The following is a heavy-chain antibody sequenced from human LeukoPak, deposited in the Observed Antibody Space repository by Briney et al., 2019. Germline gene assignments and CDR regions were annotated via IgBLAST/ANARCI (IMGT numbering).Heavy chain of an antibody. CDR3: ARDRPHNWFDP. CDR2: IHPGVGST. CDR1: GYTFSTYY. J-gene: IGHJ5*02. Sequence: ASVKVSCKASGYTFSTYYIHWVRQAPGEGLEWVGLIHPGVGSTNYAQKFRGRVTMTTDTATTTVHMELTSLKSEATAVYYCARDRPHNWFDPWGQGTLVTVSP. V-gene: IGHV1-46*01.